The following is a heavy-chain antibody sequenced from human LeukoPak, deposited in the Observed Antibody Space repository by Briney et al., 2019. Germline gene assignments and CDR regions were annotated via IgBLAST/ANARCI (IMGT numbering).Heavy chain of an antibody. CDR3: ARGLTYYYDSSGYDWGWY. D-gene: IGHD3-22*01. Sequence: GGSLRLSCAASGFTFSSYEMNWVRQAPGKGLEWVSYISSSGSTIYYADSVKGRFTISRDNAKNSLYLQMNSLRAEDTAVCYCARGLTYYYDSSGYDWGWYWGQGTLVTVSS. J-gene: IGHJ4*02. CDR1: GFTFSSYE. V-gene: IGHV3-48*03. CDR2: ISSSGSTI.